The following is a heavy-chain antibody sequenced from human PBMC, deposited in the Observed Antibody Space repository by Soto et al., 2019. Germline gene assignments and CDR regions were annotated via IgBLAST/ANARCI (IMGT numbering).Heavy chain of an antibody. CDR3: ARGRQNYAFWSGYYRKKQGFDY. D-gene: IGHD3-3*01. V-gene: IGHV4-34*01. CDR1: GGSFSGYY. Sequence: SETLSLTCAVYGGSFSGYYWSWIRQPPGKGLEWIGEINHSGSTNYNPSLKSRVTISVDTSKNQFSLKLSSVTAADTAVYYCARGRQNYAFWSGYYRKKQGFDYWGQGTLVTVSS. J-gene: IGHJ4*02. CDR2: INHSGST.